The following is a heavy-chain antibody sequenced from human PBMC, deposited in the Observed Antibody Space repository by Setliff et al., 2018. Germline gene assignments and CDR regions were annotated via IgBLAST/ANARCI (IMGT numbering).Heavy chain of an antibody. V-gene: IGHV4-59*02. D-gene: IGHD3-3*01. J-gene: IGHJ6*03. CDR3: ARMSGFQYIDV. CDR1: GASVSTHY. CDR2: TYYIGAT. Sequence: NPSETLSLTCTVSGASVSTHYWSWVRQPPGKGLEWIGHTYYIGATKYNPSLKGRVTISVDTSKNQVSLRMDFVTAADTAVYYCARMSGFQYIDVWDKGTTVTVSS.